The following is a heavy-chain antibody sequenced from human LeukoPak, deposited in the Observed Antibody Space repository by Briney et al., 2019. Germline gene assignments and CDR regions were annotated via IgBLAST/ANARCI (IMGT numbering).Heavy chain of an antibody. V-gene: IGHV3-7*01. CDR2: IKGDGSVQ. J-gene: IGHJ6*03. CDR1: GFPFSGYY. CDR3: VGQLLRAV. Sequence: PGGTLGLSCTASGFPFSGYYISWVRQAPGTGLEWLANIKGDGSVQDYVDSVKGRFTISRDNAKNSLYLQMNNLRVDDTAVYYCVGQLLRAVWGKGTTVTVSS. D-gene: IGHD2-2*01.